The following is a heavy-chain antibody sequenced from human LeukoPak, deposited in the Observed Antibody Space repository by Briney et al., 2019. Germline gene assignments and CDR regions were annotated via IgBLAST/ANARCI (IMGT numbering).Heavy chain of an antibody. CDR2: INHSGST. Sequence: SETLSLTCAVYGGSFSGYCWSWIRQPPGKGLEWVGEINHSGSTNYNPSLKSRITISVDTSKNQFSLKLSSVTAADTAAYYCARHDAGIAARPFDNWGQGTLVTVSS. D-gene: IGHD6-6*01. CDR1: GGSFSGYC. CDR3: ARHDAGIAARPFDN. J-gene: IGHJ4*02. V-gene: IGHV4-34*01.